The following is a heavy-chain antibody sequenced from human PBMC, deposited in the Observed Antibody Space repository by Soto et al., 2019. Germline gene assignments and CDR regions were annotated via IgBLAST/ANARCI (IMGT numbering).Heavy chain of an antibody. J-gene: IGHJ6*02. CDR3: ARGPYNWNYVGYYYYGMDV. D-gene: IGHD1-7*01. V-gene: IGHV6-1*01. CDR2: TYYRSKWYN. Sequence: QVQLQQSGPGLVKPSQTLSLTCAISGDSVSSNSAAWNWIRQSPSRGLEWLGRTYYRSKWYNDYAVSVKSRITINQDTSKNKFSLQLNSVTPEDTAVYYCARGPYNWNYVGYYYYGMDVWGQGTTVTVSS. CDR1: GDSVSSNSAA.